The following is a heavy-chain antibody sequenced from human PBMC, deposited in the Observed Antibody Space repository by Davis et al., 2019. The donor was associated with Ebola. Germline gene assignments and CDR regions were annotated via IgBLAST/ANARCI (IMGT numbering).Heavy chain of an antibody. CDR2: IKQDGSEK. D-gene: IGHD2-2*01. J-gene: IGHJ6*02. Sequence: GESLKISCAASGFTFSGSAMHWVRQASGKGLEWVANIKQDGSEKYYVDSVKGRFTISRDNAKNSLYLQMNSLRAEDTAVYYCARGGVVVPAAITYYYGMDVWGQGTTVTVSS. CDR3: ARGGVVVPAAITYYYGMDV. V-gene: IGHV3-7*05. CDR1: GFTFSGSA.